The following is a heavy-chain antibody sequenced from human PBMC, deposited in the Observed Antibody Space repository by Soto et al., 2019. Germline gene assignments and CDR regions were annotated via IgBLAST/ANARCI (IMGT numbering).Heavy chain of an antibody. CDR2: ISYDGSNK. V-gene: IGHV3-30-3*01. D-gene: IGHD4-4*01. J-gene: IGHJ4*02. CDR1: EFLFSSYA. CDR3: ASVPAYTYYFDL. Sequence: QVQLVESGGGVVQPGTSLRLSCEASEFLFSSYAMHWVRQAPGTGLQWVALISYDGSNKNYADSVKGRFTISRDNSKKTLFLQMDSLRPEDTAVYYCASVPAYTYYFDLWVQGTLVTVSS.